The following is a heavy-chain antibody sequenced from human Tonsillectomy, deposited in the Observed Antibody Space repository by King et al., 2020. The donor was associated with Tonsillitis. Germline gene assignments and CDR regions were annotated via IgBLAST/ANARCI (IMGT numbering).Heavy chain of an antibody. CDR3: ARLDTPSFYYYNYMDV. CDR2: IDPSVSYT. Sequence: QLVQSGAEVKKPGESLRISCKGSGYSFTSYWISWVRQMPGKGLECLGRIDPSVSYTNYSPSFQGHVTSSADKSISTAYLQWSSLKASDTAMYYCARLDTPSFYYYNYMDVWGKGTTVTVSS. CDR1: GYSFTSYW. D-gene: IGHD5-18*01. V-gene: IGHV5-10-1*01. J-gene: IGHJ6*03.